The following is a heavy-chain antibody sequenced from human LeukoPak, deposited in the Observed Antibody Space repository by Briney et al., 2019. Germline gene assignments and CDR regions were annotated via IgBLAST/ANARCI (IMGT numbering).Heavy chain of an antibody. V-gene: IGHV4-4*02. Sequence: PSETLSLTCAVSGGSISSSNWWSWVRQPPGKGLEWIGEIYHSGSTNYNPSLKSRVTISVDKSKNQFSLKLSSVTAADTAVYYCAGAPGGYCSSTSCSPFDYWGQGTLVTVSS. D-gene: IGHD2-2*01. CDR1: GGSISSSNW. J-gene: IGHJ4*02. CDR3: AGAPGGYCSSTSCSPFDY. CDR2: IYHSGST.